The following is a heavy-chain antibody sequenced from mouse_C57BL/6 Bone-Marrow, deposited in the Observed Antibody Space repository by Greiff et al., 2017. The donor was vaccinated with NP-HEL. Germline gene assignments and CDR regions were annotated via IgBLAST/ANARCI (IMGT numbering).Heavy chain of an antibody. Sequence: EVNVVESGGDLVKPGGSLKLSCAASGFTFSSYGMSWVRQTPDKRLEWVATISSGGSYTYYPDSVKGRFTISRDNAKNTLYLPLRSLKSAPTPPPYCARHDYSNCFDGWGQGSTLTVSS. CDR3: ARHDYSNCFDG. D-gene: IGHD2-5*01. CDR2: ISSGGSYT. J-gene: IGHJ2*01. V-gene: IGHV5-6*01. CDR1: GFTFSSYG.